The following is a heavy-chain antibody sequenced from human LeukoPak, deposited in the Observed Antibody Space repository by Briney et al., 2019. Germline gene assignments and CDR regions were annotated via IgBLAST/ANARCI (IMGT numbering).Heavy chain of an antibody. J-gene: IGHJ3*02. D-gene: IGHD3-10*01. Sequence: PGGSLRLSCAASGFTFSSYSMNWVRQAPGKGLEWVSSISSSSSTIYYADSVKGRFTISRDNAKNSLYLQVNSLRDEDTAVYYCARAGGLLWFGEVLESSDAFHIWGQGTMVTVSS. CDR3: ARAGGLLWFGEVLESSDAFHI. CDR2: ISSSSSTI. CDR1: GFTFSSYS. V-gene: IGHV3-48*02.